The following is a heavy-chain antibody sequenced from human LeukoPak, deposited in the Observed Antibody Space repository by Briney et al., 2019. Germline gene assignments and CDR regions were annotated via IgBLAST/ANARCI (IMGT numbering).Heavy chain of an antibody. D-gene: IGHD2-2*01. V-gene: IGHV3-43D*04. CDR3: AKASVPYCSSTSCYGSHFDY. Sequence: GGSLRLSCAASGFTFDDYAMHWVRQAPGKGLEWGSLISWDGGSTYYADSVKGRFTISRDNSKNSLYLQMNSLRAEDTALYYCAKASVPYCSSTSCYGSHFDYWGQGTLVTVSS. CDR2: ISWDGGST. CDR1: GFTFDDYA. J-gene: IGHJ4*02.